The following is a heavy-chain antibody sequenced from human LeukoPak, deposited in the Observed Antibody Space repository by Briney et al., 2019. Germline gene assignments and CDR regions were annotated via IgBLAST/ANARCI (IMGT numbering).Heavy chain of an antibody. CDR2: INPNSGGT. J-gene: IGHJ6*03. Sequence: ASVKVSCKASGYTFTGYYMHWVRQAPGQGLEWMGWINPNSGGTNYAQKFQGRVTMTRDTSISTAYMELSRLRSDDTAVYYCARDVGEGYYYYMDVWGKGTTVTISS. V-gene: IGHV1-2*02. CDR1: GYTFTGYY. D-gene: IGHD2-15*01. CDR3: ARDVGEGYYYYMDV.